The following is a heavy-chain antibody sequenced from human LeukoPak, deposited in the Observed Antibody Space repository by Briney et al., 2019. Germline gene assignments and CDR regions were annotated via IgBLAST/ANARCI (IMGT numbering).Heavy chain of an antibody. CDR3: ARGLAAHGYYYFDY. Sequence: GTLRLSCAASGFTFSSYGMSWVRQPPGKGLEWIGSIYYSGSTYYNPSLKSRVTISVDTSKNQFSLKLSSVTAADTAVYYCARGLAAHGYYYFDYWGQGTLVTVSS. CDR2: IYYSGST. V-gene: IGHV4-39*07. D-gene: IGHD6-6*01. CDR1: GFTFSSYG. J-gene: IGHJ4*02.